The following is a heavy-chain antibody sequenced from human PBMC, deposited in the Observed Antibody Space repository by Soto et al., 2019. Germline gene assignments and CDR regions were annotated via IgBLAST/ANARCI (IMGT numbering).Heavy chain of an antibody. CDR3: ARVSLADGYKYFDY. V-gene: IGHV1-46*01. J-gene: IGHJ4*02. CDR2: INPSGGST. CDR1: VYSFTSYY. Sequence: XSVKVSCKASVYSFTSYYMHWVRQAPGQGLEWMGIINPSGGSTSYAQKFQGRVTMTRDTSTSTVYMELSSLRSEDTAVYYCARVSLADGYKYFDYWGQGTLVTVSS. D-gene: IGHD5-12*01.